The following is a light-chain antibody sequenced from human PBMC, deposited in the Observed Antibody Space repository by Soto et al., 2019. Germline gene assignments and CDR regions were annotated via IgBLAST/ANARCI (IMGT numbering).Light chain of an antibody. CDR3: QQYGSSPWT. J-gene: IGKJ1*01. CDR2: GAS. Sequence: EIVLTQSPGPLSLSPGERATLSCRASQSVSSSYLAWYQQKPGQALRLLIYGASSRATGTPDRFSGSGSGTDFTLTISRLEPEDFAVYYCQQYGSSPWTFGQGTKVDIK. V-gene: IGKV3-20*01. CDR1: QSVSSSY.